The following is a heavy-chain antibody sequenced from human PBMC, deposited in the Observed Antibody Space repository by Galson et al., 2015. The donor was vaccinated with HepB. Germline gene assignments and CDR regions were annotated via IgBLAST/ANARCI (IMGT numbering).Heavy chain of an antibody. CDR1: GFPFSSFC. CDR2: ISISRSYI. Sequence: LRLSCSASGFPFSSFCMNWVRQAPGKGLEWVSSISISRSYIYYADPVKGRFTITRDHPKNVLYLQMNSLRDEDTAVYYCSRDRSGDYWGQGTLVTVSS. D-gene: IGHD3-10*01. J-gene: IGHJ4*02. CDR3: SRDRSGDY. V-gene: IGHV3-21*01.